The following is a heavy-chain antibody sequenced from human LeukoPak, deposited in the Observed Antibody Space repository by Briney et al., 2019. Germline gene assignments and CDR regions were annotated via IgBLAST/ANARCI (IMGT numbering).Heavy chain of an antibody. Sequence: GGSLRLSCAASGFSFSEHYIAWIRQAPGKGPQWLGYITSRRYSTYYAESVKGRITISRDNAKNSVHLQMSSLTVDDTAVYYCARDDPSNDYGDFDYWGQGTLGTVSS. D-gene: IGHD4-17*01. CDR2: ITSRRYST. V-gene: IGHV3-11*01. CDR3: ARDDPSNDYGDFDY. CDR1: GFSFSEHY. J-gene: IGHJ4*02.